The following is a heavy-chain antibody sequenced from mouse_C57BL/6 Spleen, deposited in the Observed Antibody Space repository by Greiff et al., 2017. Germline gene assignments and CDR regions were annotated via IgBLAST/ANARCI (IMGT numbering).Heavy chain of an antibody. CDR1: GYTFTSYW. CDR2: IYPSDSET. Sequence: VQLQQPGAELVRPGSSVKLSCKASGYTFTSYWMDWVKQRPGQGLEWIGNIYPSDSETHYNQKFKDKATLTVDKSSSTAYMQLSSLTSEDSAVYYGAMTHGSSDDWYFDVWGTGTTVTVSS. V-gene: IGHV1-61*01. D-gene: IGHD1-1*01. CDR3: AMTHGSSDDWYFDV. J-gene: IGHJ1*03.